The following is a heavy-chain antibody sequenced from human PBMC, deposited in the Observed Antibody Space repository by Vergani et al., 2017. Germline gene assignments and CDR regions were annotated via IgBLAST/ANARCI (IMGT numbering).Heavy chain of an antibody. J-gene: IGHJ6*02. Sequence: EVQLVESGGGLVKPGGSLRLSCAASGFTFSSYSMNWVRQAPGKGLEWVSSISSSSSYIYYADSVKGRFTISRDNAKNSLYLQMNSLRAEDTAVYYCARDDYYGSGSYLGGGYYGMDVWGQGTTVTVSS. CDR1: GFTFSSYS. CDR3: ARDDYYGSGSYLGGGYYGMDV. CDR2: ISSSSSYI. D-gene: IGHD3-10*01. V-gene: IGHV3-21*01.